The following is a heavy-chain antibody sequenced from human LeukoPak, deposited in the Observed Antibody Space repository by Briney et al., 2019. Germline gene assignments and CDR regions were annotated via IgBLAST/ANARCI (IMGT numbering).Heavy chain of an antibody. J-gene: IGHJ4*02. V-gene: IGHV5-51*01. CDR1: GYSFTSYW. CDR2: IYPGDSDT. D-gene: IGHD6-13*01. Sequence: PGESLKISCKGSGYSFTSYWIGWVRQMPGKGLEWMGIIYPGDSDTRSSPSFQGQVTISADKSISTAYLQWSSLKASDTAMYYCATAAGGGIAAAAPSADYWGQGTLGTVSS. CDR3: ATAAGGGIAAAAPSADY.